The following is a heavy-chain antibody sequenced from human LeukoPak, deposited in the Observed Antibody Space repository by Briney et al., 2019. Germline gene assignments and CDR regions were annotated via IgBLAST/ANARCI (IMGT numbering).Heavy chain of an antibody. J-gene: IGHJ4*02. CDR3: ARVKNYYDSSGYLYYFDY. CDR1: GYTFTGYY. Sequence: ASVKVSCKASGYTFTGYYIHWVRQAPGQGLEWMGWINPNSGGTNYAQKFQGRVTMTRDTSISTAYMELSRLRSDDTAVCYCARVKNYYDSSGYLYYFDYCGQGTLVTVSS. CDR2: INPNSGGT. D-gene: IGHD3-22*01. V-gene: IGHV1-2*02.